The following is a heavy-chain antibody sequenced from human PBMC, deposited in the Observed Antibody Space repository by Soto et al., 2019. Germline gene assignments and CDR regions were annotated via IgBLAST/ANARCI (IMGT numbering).Heavy chain of an antibody. J-gene: IGHJ4*02. Sequence: SQTLSLTCGISGDSVSSNSAAWNWLRQPPSRGLEWLGRTYYRSKWYNDYAVSVESRITINPDTSKNHFSLQLNFVTPEDTAVYFCARGEQYSGRIFDYWGQGTLVTAPQ. D-gene: IGHD1-26*01. CDR1: GDSVSSNSAA. CDR3: ARGEQYSGRIFDY. V-gene: IGHV6-1*01. CDR2: TYYRSKWYN.